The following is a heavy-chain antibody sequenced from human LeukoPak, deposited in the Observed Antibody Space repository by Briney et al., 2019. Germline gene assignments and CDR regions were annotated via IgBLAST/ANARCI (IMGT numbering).Heavy chain of an antibody. J-gene: IGHJ4*02. Sequence: PGRSLRLSCAASGFIFDDYAMYWVRQVPGKGLEWVSGINWNSGNIVYADAVKGRFIISRDNAKNSLYLQMNSLRPGDMALYYCAKGGSYGLDVTFGYWGQGTLVTVSS. CDR2: INWNSGNI. D-gene: IGHD1-26*01. V-gene: IGHV3-9*03. CDR1: GFIFDDYA. CDR3: AKGGSYGLDVTFGY.